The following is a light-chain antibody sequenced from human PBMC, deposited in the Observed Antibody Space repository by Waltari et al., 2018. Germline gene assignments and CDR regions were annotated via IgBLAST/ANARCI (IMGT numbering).Light chain of an antibody. J-gene: IGKJ4*01. V-gene: IGKV1-39*01. Sequence: DIQMTQSPSSLSASVADRVTITCLASQSMSIYLNWYQQKPGKAPKLLIYAASSLQSGVPSRFSGSGSGTDFTLTISSLQPEDFATYYCQQSYSTPLTFGGGTKVEIK. CDR2: AAS. CDR3: QQSYSTPLT. CDR1: QSMSIY.